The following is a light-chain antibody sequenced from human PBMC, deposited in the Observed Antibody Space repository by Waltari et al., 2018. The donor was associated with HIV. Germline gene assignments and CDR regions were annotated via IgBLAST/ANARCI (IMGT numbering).Light chain of an antibody. J-gene: IGKJ4*01. CDR2: GTS. CDR3: QLYDNLPF. V-gene: IGKV3-20*01. Sequence: EIVLTQSPGTPSLSPGERATLSCRASHSVSSNYLAWYQHKPGQAPRLLIYGTSTRATGIPDRFSGSGSGTDFTLSISRLDPEDFAVYYCQLYDNLPFFGGGTKVEIK. CDR1: HSVSSNY.